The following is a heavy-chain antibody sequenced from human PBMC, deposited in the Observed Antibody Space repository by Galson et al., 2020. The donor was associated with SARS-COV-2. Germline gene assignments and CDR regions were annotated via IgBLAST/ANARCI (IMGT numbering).Heavy chain of an antibody. J-gene: IGHJ3*02. D-gene: IGHD2-21*02. Sequence: GESLKISCAASGFTFSSYSMNWVRQAPGKGLEWVSSISSSSSYIYYADSVKGRFTISRDNAKNSLYLQMNSLRAEDTAVYYCFSRVVTLSRDAFDIWGQGTMVTVSS. CDR2: ISSSSSYI. V-gene: IGHV3-21*01. CDR3: FSRVVTLSRDAFDI. CDR1: GFTFSSYS.